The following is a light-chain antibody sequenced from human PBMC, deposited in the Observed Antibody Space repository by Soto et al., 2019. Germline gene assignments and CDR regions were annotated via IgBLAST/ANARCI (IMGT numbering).Light chain of an antibody. J-gene: IGKJ3*01. V-gene: IGKV3-20*01. CDR3: QQYASSPLFT. CDR2: GAS. Sequence: EIVLTQSPGTLSLSPGERATLSCRASQSVSSSYLAWYQQKPGQAPRLLIYGASSRATDIPDRFSGSGSGTDFTITISRLEPEDFAVYYSQQYASSPLFTFGPGTKVDMK. CDR1: QSVSSSY.